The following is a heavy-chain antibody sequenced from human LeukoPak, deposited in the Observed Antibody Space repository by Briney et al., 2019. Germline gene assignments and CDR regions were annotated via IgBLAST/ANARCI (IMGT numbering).Heavy chain of an antibody. CDR1: GYPFSRLN. CDR3: ARDRGYFYDQLDY. J-gene: IGHJ4*02. CDR2: ISVSGGVR. V-gene: IGHV3-48*02. Sequence: GAPGPFFVAAGYPFSRLNMNWIRPAPGKGLGGGSYISVSGGVRSYADSVKGRFTISRDDARNSLYLQMNSLKDEDTAVYYCARDRGYFYDQLDYWGQGTLVTVSS. D-gene: IGHD2/OR15-2a*01.